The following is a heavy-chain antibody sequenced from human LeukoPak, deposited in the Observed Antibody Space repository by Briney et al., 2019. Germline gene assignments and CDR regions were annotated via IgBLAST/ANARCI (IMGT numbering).Heavy chain of an antibody. D-gene: IGHD2-15*01. CDR3: ARRPLYYCSGGSCNDY. J-gene: IGHJ4*02. V-gene: IGHV3-11*04. Sequence: GGSLRLSCAASGFTFSDYYMSWIRQAPGKRLEWVSYISSSGSTIYYADSVKGRFTISRDNAKNSLYLQMNSLRAEDTAVYYCARRPLYYCSGGSCNDYWGQGTLVTVSS. CDR2: ISSSGSTI. CDR1: GFTFSDYY.